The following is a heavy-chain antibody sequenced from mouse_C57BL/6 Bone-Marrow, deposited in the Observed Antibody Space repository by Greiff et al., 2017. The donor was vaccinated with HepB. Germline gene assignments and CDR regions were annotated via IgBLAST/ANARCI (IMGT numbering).Heavy chain of an antibody. D-gene: IGHD2-5*01. V-gene: IGHV1-81*01. CDR3: ARYYYSNSFAY. CDR1: GYTFTSYG. J-gene: IGHJ3*01. Sequence: VMLVESGAELARPGASVKLSCKASGYTFTSYGISWVKQRTGQGLEWIGEIYPRSGNTYYNEKFKGKATLTADKSSRTAYMELRSLTSDDSAVYFCARYYYSNSFAYWGQGTLVTVSA. CDR2: IYPRSGNT.